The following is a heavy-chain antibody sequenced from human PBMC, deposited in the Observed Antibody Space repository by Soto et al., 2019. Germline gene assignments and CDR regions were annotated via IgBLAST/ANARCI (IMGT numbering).Heavy chain of an antibody. CDR2: LSDTT. V-gene: IGHV3-23*01. Sequence: EVQLLDSGGDLVQPGGFLRLSCAASGFTFDDYDMSWVRQAPGKGLEWVSTLSDTTYYADSVRGRFTISRDTSGSTLYLPMNSLGVDDTAVYYCARSLGPSRHFFDHWGQGTLVTVSS. D-gene: IGHD3-16*01. CDR1: GFTFDDYD. J-gene: IGHJ4*02. CDR3: ARSLGPSRHFFDH.